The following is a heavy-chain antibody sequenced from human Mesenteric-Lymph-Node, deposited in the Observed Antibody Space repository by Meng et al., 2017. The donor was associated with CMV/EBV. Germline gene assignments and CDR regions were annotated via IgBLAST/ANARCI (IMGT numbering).Heavy chain of an antibody. CDR1: GFTFSSYS. CDR3: AKSRESDFWTEFDY. Sequence: GGSLRLSCAASGFTFSSYSMNWVCQAPGKGLEWVSYISSGSTTIYYADSVKGRFTISRDNSKNMLYMQMNSLRAEDTAMYYCAKSRESDFWTEFDYWGQGTLVTVSS. J-gene: IGHJ4*02. CDR2: ISSGSTTI. D-gene: IGHD3/OR15-3a*01. V-gene: IGHV3-48*01.